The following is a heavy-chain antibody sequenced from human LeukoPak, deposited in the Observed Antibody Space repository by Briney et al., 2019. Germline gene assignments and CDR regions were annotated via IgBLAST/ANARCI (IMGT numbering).Heavy chain of an antibody. CDR3: ARDQTVRGVPPYYFDY. CDR1: GFTFSSYS. Sequence: PGGSLRLSCAASGFTFSSYSMNWVRQAPGKGLEWVSPISSSGSYIYYADSVKGRFTISRDNAKNSLYLQMNSLRAEDTAVYYCARDQTVRGVPPYYFDYWGQGTLVTVSS. V-gene: IGHV3-21*01. D-gene: IGHD3-10*01. CDR2: ISSSGSYI. J-gene: IGHJ4*02.